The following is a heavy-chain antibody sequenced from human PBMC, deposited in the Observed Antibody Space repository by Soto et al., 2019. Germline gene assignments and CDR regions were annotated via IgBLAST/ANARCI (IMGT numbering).Heavy chain of an antibody. J-gene: IGHJ4*02. CDR1: GGTFSSYA. D-gene: IGHD3-22*01. CDR2: IIPIFGTA. V-gene: IGHV1-69*06. Sequence: QVQLVQSGAEVKKPGSSVKVSCKASGGTFSSYAISWVRQAPGQGLEWMGGIIPIFGTANYAQKFQGRVTITADKSTGTADMELVSLRSGDTAVYYFARSVTMIEASPFDYWGQGTLVTVSS. CDR3: ARSVTMIEASPFDY.